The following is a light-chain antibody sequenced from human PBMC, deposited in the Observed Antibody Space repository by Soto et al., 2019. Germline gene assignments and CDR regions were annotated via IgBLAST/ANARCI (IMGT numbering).Light chain of an antibody. Sequence: SVLTQPRSVSGSPGQSVTISLTGNSKVVGGYDYVSWYQQHPGKAPKLIIYDVSKRPSGVPDRFSGSKSGNTASLTISGLQAEDEADYYCCSYAGTYSYVFGTGTKVTVL. CDR3: CSYAGTYSYV. V-gene: IGLV2-11*01. CDR2: DVS. J-gene: IGLJ1*01. CDR1: SKVVGGYDY.